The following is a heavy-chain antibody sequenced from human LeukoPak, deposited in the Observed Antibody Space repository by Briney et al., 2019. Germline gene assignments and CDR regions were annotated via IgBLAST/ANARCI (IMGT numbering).Heavy chain of an antibody. Sequence: PSETLSLTCTVSGGSISSYYWSWIRQPPGKGLEWIGNIYYSGTTNYNPSLKSRVTISVDTSKNQFSLKLSSVTAADTAVYYCARYDSSGRTFDYWGQGTLVTVSS. V-gene: IGHV4-59*12. J-gene: IGHJ4*02. D-gene: IGHD3-22*01. CDR3: ARYDSSGRTFDY. CDR1: GGSISSYY. CDR2: IYYSGTT.